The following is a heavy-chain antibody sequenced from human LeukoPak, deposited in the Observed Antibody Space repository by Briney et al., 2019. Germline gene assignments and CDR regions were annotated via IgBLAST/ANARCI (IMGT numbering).Heavy chain of an antibody. D-gene: IGHD7-27*01. V-gene: IGHV3-9*01. Sequence: GGSLRLSCAASGFTFDDYAMHWVRQAPGKGLEWVSGISWNSGSIGYADSVKGRFTISRDNAKNSLYPQMNSLRAEDTALYYCAKGPLGYYFDYWGQGTLVTVSP. CDR1: GFTFDDYA. CDR3: AKGPLGYYFDY. CDR2: ISWNSGSI. J-gene: IGHJ4*02.